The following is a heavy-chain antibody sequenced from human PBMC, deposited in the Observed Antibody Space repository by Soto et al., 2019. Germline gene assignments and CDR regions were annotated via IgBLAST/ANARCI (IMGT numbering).Heavy chain of an antibody. J-gene: IGHJ4*02. V-gene: IGHV1-69*13. Sequence: GASVKVSCKASGGTFSSYAISWVLQAPGQGLEWMGGIIPIFGTANYAQKFQGRVTITADESTSTAYMELSSLRSEDTAVYYCAREGDGYIFDYWGQGTLVTVSS. CDR3: AREGDGYIFDY. CDR2: IIPIFGTA. CDR1: GGTFSSYA. D-gene: IGHD5-12*01.